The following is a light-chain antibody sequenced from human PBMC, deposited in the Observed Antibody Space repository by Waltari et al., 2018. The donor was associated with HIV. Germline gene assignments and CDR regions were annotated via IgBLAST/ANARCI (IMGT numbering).Light chain of an antibody. CDR1: SSDVGGCNY. CDR2: DVS. J-gene: IGLJ3*02. CDR3: SSYTSSSTRV. Sequence: QSALTQPASVSGSPGQSITISCTGTSSDVGGCNYVSWYQRHPGKAPKPIIYDVSNRPSGVSNRFSGSKSGNRASLTISGLQAEDEADYYCSSYTSSSTRVFGGGTTVTVL. V-gene: IGLV2-14*03.